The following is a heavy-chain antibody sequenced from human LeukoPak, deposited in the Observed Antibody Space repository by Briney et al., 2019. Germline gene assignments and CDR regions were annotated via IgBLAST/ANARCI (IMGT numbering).Heavy chain of an antibody. CDR2: ISSSGSTI. V-gene: IGHV3-48*03. Sequence: PGGSLRLSCAASGFTFSSYEMNWVRQAPGEGLERVSYISSSGSTIYKADSVKGRLTISRDNAKNSLYLQMNSLRAEDTAGYYCAGSSGPNRFDPWGQGTLVTVSS. CDR3: AGSSGPNRFDP. D-gene: IGHD3-22*01. J-gene: IGHJ5*02. CDR1: GFTFSSYE.